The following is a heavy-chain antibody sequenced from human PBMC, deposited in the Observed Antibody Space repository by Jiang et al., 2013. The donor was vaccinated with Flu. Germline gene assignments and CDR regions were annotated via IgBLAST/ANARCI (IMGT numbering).Heavy chain of an antibody. Sequence: GPGLVKPSGTLSLTCAVSGGSISSSNWWSWVRQPPGKGLEWVGEIYHSGSTNYNPSLKSRVTISVDKSKNQFSLKLSSVTAADTAVYYCARALALSSHDDYGDYGHSLIQPNAFDIWGQGT. CDR1: GGSISSSNW. CDR3: ARALALSSHDDYGDYGHSLIQPNAFDI. D-gene: IGHD4-17*01. V-gene: IGHV4-4*02. CDR2: IYHSGST. J-gene: IGHJ3*02.